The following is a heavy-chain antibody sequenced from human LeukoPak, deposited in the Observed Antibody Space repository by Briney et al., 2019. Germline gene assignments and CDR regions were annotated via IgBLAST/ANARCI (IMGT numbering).Heavy chain of an antibody. J-gene: IGHJ4*02. V-gene: IGHV4-38-2*02. Sequence: SETLSLTCTVSGYSISSGYFWGWIRQPPGKGLECIGTIYHSGSTYYNPSLKSRVTISVDTSKNQFSLKLNSVTAADTAVYYCARVDTAMVTDYWGQGTLVTVSS. CDR3: ARVDTAMVTDY. D-gene: IGHD5-18*01. CDR1: GYSISSGYF. CDR2: IYHSGST.